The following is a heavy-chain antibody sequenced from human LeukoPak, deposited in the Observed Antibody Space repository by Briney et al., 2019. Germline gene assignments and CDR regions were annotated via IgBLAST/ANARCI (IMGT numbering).Heavy chain of an antibody. V-gene: IGHV4-34*01. CDR2: INHSGST. Sequence: SETLSLTCAVYGGSFSGYYWSWIRQPPGKGLEWIGEINHSGSTNYNPSLKSRVTISVDTSKNQFSLKLSSVTAADTAVYYCARHPVSDYDYFWGSYRSDWGQGTLVTVSS. CDR3: ARHPVSDYDYFWGSYRSD. J-gene: IGHJ4*02. CDR1: GGSFSGYY. D-gene: IGHD3-16*02.